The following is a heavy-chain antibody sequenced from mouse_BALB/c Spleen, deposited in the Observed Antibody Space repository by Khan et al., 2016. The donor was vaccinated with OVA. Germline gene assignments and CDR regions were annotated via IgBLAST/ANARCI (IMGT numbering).Heavy chain of an antibody. CDR2: ISSSGST. Sequence: EVQLVESGPGLVKPSQSLSLTCTVTGYSITSDYAWNWIRQFPGNKLEWMGYISSSGSTNYNPALKSRISITRDTSKNQFFLQLNSVTTEDTATYYCTRDEYRYNYAMDYWGQGTSVTVSS. V-gene: IGHV3-2*02. D-gene: IGHD1-1*01. CDR3: TRDEYRYNYAMDY. CDR1: GYSITSDYA. J-gene: IGHJ4*01.